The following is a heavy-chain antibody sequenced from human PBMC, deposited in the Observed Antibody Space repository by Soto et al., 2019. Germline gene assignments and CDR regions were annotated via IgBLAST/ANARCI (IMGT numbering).Heavy chain of an antibody. Sequence: QVQLQESGPGLVKPSQTLSLTCTVSGGSISSGSYYWSWIRQLPGKGLDWIGYIYYSGSTYYNPSLKSRVTLTVDTSKNQFSLKLNSVTAADTAVYYCATRTDYYYGSGSLGGMDVWGQGTTVTVSS. CDR1: GGSISSGSYY. V-gene: IGHV4-31*03. J-gene: IGHJ6*02. CDR3: ATRTDYYYGSGSLGGMDV. D-gene: IGHD3-10*01. CDR2: IYYSGST.